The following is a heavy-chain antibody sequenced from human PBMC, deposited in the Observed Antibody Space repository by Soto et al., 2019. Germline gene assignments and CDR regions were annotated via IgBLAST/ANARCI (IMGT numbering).Heavy chain of an antibody. CDR1: GGSFSGYY. Sequence: QVQLQQWGAGLLKPSETLSLTCAVYGGSFSGYYWSWIRQPPGKGLEWIGEINHSGSTNYNPSLKSRVTISVDTSKNQFSLTLSSVTAADTAVYYCARSPLPRYCSGGSCRDYWGQGTLVTVSS. J-gene: IGHJ4*02. CDR3: ARSPLPRYCSGGSCRDY. D-gene: IGHD2-15*01. CDR2: INHSGST. V-gene: IGHV4-34*01.